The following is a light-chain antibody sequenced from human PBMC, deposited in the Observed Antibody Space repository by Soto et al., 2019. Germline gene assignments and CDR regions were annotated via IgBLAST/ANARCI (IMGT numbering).Light chain of an antibody. V-gene: IGKV2-28*01. CDR2: LGS. J-gene: IGKJ1*01. CDR3: MQARQTPRT. Sequence: DIVMTQSPLSLPVTPGEPVSISCRSSQSLLHTDGYYYLAWYLQKPGQSPQVLIYLGSNRASGVPDRFSGSGSGTDFTLKISRVEAEDVGLYYCMQARQTPRTFGQGTRVEIK. CDR1: QSLLHTDGYYY.